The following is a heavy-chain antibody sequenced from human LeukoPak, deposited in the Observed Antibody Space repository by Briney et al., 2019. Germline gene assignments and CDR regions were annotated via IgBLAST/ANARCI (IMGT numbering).Heavy chain of an antibody. D-gene: IGHD3-10*01. CDR3: ARDGYYYGSGSYYSPGSYYYYYMDV. Sequence: SETPSLTCTVSGGSISSSSYYWGWIRQPPGKGLEWIGSIYYSGSTYYNPSLKSRVTISVDTSKNQFSLKLSSVTAADTAVYYCARDGYYYGSGSYYSPGSYYYYYMDVWGKGTTVTVSS. CDR1: GGSISSSSYY. CDR2: IYYSGST. J-gene: IGHJ6*03. V-gene: IGHV4-39*02.